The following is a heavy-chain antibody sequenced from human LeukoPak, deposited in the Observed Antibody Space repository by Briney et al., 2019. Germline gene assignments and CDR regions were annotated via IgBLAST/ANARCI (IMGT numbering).Heavy chain of an antibody. CDR3: ARDRSSGYDVFDC. Sequence: GGSLRLSCAASGFTVSSNYMSWVRQAPGKGLEWVSVIYSGGSTYYADSVRGQFTISRDNSKNTLYLQMNSLRAEDTAVYYCARDRSSGYDVFDCWGQGTLVTVSS. V-gene: IGHV3-53*01. CDR1: GFTVSSNY. D-gene: IGHD5-12*01. J-gene: IGHJ4*02. CDR2: IYSGGST.